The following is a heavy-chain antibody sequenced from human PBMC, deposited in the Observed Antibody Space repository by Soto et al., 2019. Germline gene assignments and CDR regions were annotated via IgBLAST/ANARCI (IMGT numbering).Heavy chain of an antibody. V-gene: IGHV1-24*01. CDR2: FDPEDGET. CDR1: GYTLTELS. CDR3: ATDLKGAQAFDI. D-gene: IGHD3-16*01. J-gene: IGHJ3*02. Sequence: ASVKVSCKVSGYTLTELSMHWVRQAPGNGLEWMGGFDPEDGETIYAQKFQGRVTMTEDTSTDTAYMELSSLRSEDTAVYYCATDLKGAQAFDIWGQGTMVTVSS.